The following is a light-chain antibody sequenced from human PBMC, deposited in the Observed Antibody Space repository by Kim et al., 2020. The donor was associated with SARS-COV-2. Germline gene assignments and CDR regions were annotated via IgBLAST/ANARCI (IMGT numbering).Light chain of an antibody. CDR1: QSVSRY. CDR3: QLRRNWPPWT. Sequence: EIVLTQSPATLSLSPGERATLSCRASQSVSRYLAWYQQKPGQVPRLLIYSASNRATGIPARFSGSGSGTDFTLTISSLEPEDFAVYYCQLRRNWPPWTFGQGTKVDSK. CDR2: SAS. J-gene: IGKJ1*01. V-gene: IGKV3-11*01.